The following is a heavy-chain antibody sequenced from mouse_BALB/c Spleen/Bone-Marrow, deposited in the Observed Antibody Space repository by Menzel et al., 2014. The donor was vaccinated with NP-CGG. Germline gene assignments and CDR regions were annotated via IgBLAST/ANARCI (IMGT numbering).Heavy chain of an antibody. V-gene: IGHV1-66*01. CDR2: IFPGSDNT. Sequence: VQLQESGPELVKPGASVKMSCKASGYSFTSYYIHWVKQRPGQGLEWIGWIFPGSDNTKYNEKFKGKATLTADTSSSTAYMHLSSLTSEDSAVYFCARDWDEYYFDYWGQATTLTVSS. CDR1: GYSFTSYY. D-gene: IGHD4-1*01. J-gene: IGHJ2*01. CDR3: ARDWDEYYFDY.